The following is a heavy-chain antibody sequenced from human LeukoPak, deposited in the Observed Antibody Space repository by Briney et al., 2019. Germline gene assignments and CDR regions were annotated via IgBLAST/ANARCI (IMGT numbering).Heavy chain of an antibody. Sequence: ASVKVSCKASGYTFTGYYMHWVRQAPGQGLEWMGWINPNSGGTNYAQKFQGRVTITRNTSISTAYMELSSLRSEDTAVYYCARASYYGGAFDIWGQGTMVTVSS. J-gene: IGHJ3*02. CDR3: ARASYYGGAFDI. V-gene: IGHV1-2*02. D-gene: IGHD3-22*01. CDR2: INPNSGGT. CDR1: GYTFTGYY.